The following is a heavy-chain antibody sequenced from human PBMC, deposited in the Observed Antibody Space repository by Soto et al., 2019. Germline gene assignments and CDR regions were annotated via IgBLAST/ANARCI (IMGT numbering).Heavy chain of an antibody. CDR1: GFTFTSSA. V-gene: IGHV1-58*01. Sequence: QMPLVQSGPEVKKPGTSVKVSCKASGFTFTSSAVQWVRQARGQRLEWIGWIVVSSGNTNYAQKFQERVTITRDMSTCTAYVDLSSLRSEDTAVYYCAAPSDYYDSSGYSLWWVRGTLVTVSS. CDR3: AAPSDYYDSSGYSLW. D-gene: IGHD3-22*01. J-gene: IGHJ4*02. CDR2: IVVSSGNT.